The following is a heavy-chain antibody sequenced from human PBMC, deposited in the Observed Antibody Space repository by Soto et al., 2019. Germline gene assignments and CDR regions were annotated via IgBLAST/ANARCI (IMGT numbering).Heavy chain of an antibody. CDR3: ARGRIRFLEWTAPGGWFDP. D-gene: IGHD3-3*01. Sequence: SETLSLTCAVYGGSLSGYYWSWIRQPPGKGLEWIGEINHSGSTNYNPSLKSRVTISVDTSKNQFSLKLSSVTAADTAVYYCARGRIRFLEWTAPGGWFDPWGQGTLVTVSS. CDR2: INHSGST. J-gene: IGHJ5*02. CDR1: GGSLSGYY. V-gene: IGHV4-34*01.